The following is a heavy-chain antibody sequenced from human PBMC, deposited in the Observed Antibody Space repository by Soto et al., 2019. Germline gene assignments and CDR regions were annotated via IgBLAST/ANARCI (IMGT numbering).Heavy chain of an antibody. J-gene: IGHJ4*02. CDR1: GGSISSGGYS. CDR2: IYHSGST. Sequence: QLQLQESGSGLVKPSQTLSLTCAVSGGSISSGGYSWSWIRQPPGKGLEWIGYIYHSGSTHYNPSLXSXVXIXXDRSKNQFSLKLSSVTAADTAVYSCAAGGGLPRYYWGQGTLVTVSS. CDR3: AAGGGLPRYY. D-gene: IGHD5-12*01. V-gene: IGHV4-30-2*01.